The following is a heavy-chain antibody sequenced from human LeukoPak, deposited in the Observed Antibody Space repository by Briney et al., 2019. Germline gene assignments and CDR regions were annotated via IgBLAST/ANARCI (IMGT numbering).Heavy chain of an antibody. CDR1: GFTFSSYG. CDR3: AKEGSSSSIDY. Sequence: GRSLRLSCAASGFTFSSYGMHWVRQAPGKGLEWVAVISYDGSNKYYADSVKGRFTISRDNSKNTLYLQMNSLRAEDTAVYYCAKEGSSSSIDYWGQGTLVTVSS. J-gene: IGHJ4*02. CDR2: ISYDGSNK. D-gene: IGHD6-13*01. V-gene: IGHV3-30*18.